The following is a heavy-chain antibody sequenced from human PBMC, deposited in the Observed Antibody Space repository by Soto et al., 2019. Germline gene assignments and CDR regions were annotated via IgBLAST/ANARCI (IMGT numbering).Heavy chain of an antibody. CDR2: IYPGDFDI. D-gene: IGHD3-22*01. Sequence: GESLKISCKGSGYKFIDYWIGWVRQVPGKGLEWMGIIYPGDFDIKYSPSFQGQVTIPADKSITTAYLQWSSLKASDTAIYYCARSYGGKYYDRRAWYFAYWGQGTLVTVSS. CDR3: ARSYGGKYYDRRAWYFAY. CDR1: GYKFIDYW. J-gene: IGHJ4*02. V-gene: IGHV5-51*01.